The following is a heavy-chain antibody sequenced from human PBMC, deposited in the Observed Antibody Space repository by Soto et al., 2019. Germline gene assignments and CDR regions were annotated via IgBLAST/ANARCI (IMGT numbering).Heavy chain of an antibody. Sequence: QVQLVQSGAEVKKPGASVKVSCKASGYTFTSYGISWVRQAPGQGLEGMGWISAYNGNTNYAQKLQGRVTMTTDTSTSTAYMELRSLRSDDTAVYYCARVGYYDSSGYSDAFDIWGQGTMVTVSS. CDR1: GYTFTSYG. D-gene: IGHD3-22*01. V-gene: IGHV1-18*01. J-gene: IGHJ3*02. CDR2: ISAYNGNT. CDR3: ARVGYYDSSGYSDAFDI.